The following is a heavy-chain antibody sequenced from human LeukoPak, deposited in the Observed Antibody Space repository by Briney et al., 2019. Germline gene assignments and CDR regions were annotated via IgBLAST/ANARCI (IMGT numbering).Heavy chain of an antibody. V-gene: IGHV1-18*01. J-gene: IGHJ5*02. D-gene: IGHD2-2*01. CDR2: ISVYNGNT. CDR3: ARDSDIVVVPAPGP. CDR1: GYTFTSYG. Sequence: ASVKVSCKASGYTFTSYGISWVRQAPGQGLEWMGWISVYNGNTNYAQKLQGRVTMTTDTSTSTAYMELRSLRSDDTAVYYCARDSDIVVVPAPGPWGQGTLVTVSS.